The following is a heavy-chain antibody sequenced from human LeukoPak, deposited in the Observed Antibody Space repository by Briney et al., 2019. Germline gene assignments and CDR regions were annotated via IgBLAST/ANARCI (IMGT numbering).Heavy chain of an antibody. Sequence: SETLSLTCAVYGGSFSGYYWSWIRQPPGKGLEWIGEINHSGSTNYNPSLKSRVTISVDTSKNQFSLKLSSVTAADTAVYYCARAKRNGVCYHYDYWGQGTLVTVSS. J-gene: IGHJ4*02. D-gene: IGHD2-8*01. CDR2: INHSGST. V-gene: IGHV4-34*01. CDR1: GGSFSGYY. CDR3: ARAKRNGVCYHYDY.